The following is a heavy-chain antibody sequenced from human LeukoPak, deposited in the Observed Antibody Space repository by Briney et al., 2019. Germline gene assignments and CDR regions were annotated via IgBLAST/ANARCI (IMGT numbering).Heavy chain of an antibody. Sequence: PSETLSLTCTVSGGSISSSSYYWGWIRQPPGKGLEWIGSIYYSGSTYYNPSLKSRVTISVDTSKNQFSLKLSSMTAADTAVYYCARHNVVVVAAPLGWFDPWGQGTLVTVSS. D-gene: IGHD2-15*01. CDR2: IYYSGST. CDR1: GGSISSSSYY. J-gene: IGHJ5*02. V-gene: IGHV4-39*01. CDR3: ARHNVVVVAAPLGWFDP.